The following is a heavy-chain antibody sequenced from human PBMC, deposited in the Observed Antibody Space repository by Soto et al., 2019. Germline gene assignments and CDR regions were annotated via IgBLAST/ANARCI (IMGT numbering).Heavy chain of an antibody. Sequence: GGSLRLSCAASGFTFSSYAMSWVRQAPGKGLEWVSAISGSGGSTYYADSVKGRFTISRDNSKNTLYLQMNSLRAEDTAVYYCAKDGVKWLRSAGFDPWGQGTLVTVSS. D-gene: IGHD5-12*01. CDR2: ISGSGGST. V-gene: IGHV3-23*01. J-gene: IGHJ5*02. CDR3: AKDGVKWLRSAGFDP. CDR1: GFTFSSYA.